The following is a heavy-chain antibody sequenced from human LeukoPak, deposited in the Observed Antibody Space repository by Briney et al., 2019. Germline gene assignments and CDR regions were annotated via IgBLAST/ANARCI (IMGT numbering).Heavy chain of an antibody. CDR3: ARGGLWFGELSRYFDY. J-gene: IGHJ4*02. CDR2: ISGSGGST. D-gene: IGHD3-10*01. Sequence: GGSLRLSCAASGFTFSIYAMSWVRQAPGKGLEWVSAISGSGGSTYYADSVKGRFTISRDNSKNTLYLQMNSLRAEDTAVYYCARGGLWFGELSRYFDYWGQGTLVTVSS. V-gene: IGHV3-23*01. CDR1: GFTFSIYA.